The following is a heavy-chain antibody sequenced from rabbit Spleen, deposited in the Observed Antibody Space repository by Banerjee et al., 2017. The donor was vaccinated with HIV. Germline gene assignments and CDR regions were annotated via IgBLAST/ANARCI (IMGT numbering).Heavy chain of an antibody. D-gene: IGHD4-1*01. J-gene: IGHJ3*01. Sequence: QQQLEESGGGLVKPEGSLTLTCKASGIDFSTYSMSWVRQAPGKGLEWIGYIVPIFGVTYYANWVNGRFTISSHDAQNTLYLQLNSLTAADTATYFCVREVAAKFGLWGQGTLVTVS. CDR3: VREVAAKFGL. CDR2: IVPIFGVT. CDR1: GIDFSTYS. V-gene: IGHV1S43*01.